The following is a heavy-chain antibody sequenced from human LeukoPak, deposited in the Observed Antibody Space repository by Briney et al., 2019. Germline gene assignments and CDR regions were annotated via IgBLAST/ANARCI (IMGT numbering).Heavy chain of an antibody. V-gene: IGHV4-30-4*01. D-gene: IGHD3-10*01. CDR1: GGSISSGDYY. J-gene: IGHJ6*02. CDR3: ARDKGSGSYYNLYYYYYYGMDV. Sequence: SETLSLTCTVSGGSISSGDYYWSWIRQPPGKGLEWIGYIYYSGSTYYNPSLKSRVTISVDTSKNQFSLKLSSVTAADTAVYYCARDKGSGSYYNLYYYYYYGMDVWGQGTTVTVSS. CDR2: IYYSGST.